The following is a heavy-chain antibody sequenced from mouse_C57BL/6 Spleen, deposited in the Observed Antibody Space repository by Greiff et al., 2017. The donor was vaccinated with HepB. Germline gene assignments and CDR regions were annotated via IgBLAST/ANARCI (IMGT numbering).Heavy chain of an antibody. Sequence: DVKLQESGPGLVKPSQSLSLTCSVTGYSITSGYYWNWIRQFPGNKLEWMGYISYDGSNNYNPSLKNRISITRDTSKNQFFLKLNSVTTEDTATYYCARGELTGYYAMDYWGQRTSVTVSS. CDR2: ISYDGSN. CDR1: GYSITSGYY. CDR3: ARGELTGYYAMDY. J-gene: IGHJ4*01. D-gene: IGHD4-1*01. V-gene: IGHV3-6*01.